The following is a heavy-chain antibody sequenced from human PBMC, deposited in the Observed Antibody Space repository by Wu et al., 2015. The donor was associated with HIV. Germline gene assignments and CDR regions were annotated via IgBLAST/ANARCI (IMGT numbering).Heavy chain of an antibody. CDR2: INPIGTST. V-gene: IGHV1-46*01. CDR1: GNTFSNYY. J-gene: IGHJ5*02. CDR3: TKTSALIRGAWDWFDT. D-gene: IGHD1-26*01. Sequence: QVQLVQSGAEVKKPGASVKVSCKTSGNTFSNYYMQWVRQAPGKGLEWMAMINPIGTSTKYAQKFQGRLTVTRDTSMGVVYMELNSLRSEDTAVYYCTKTSALIRGAWDWFDTWGPGTLVSVSS.